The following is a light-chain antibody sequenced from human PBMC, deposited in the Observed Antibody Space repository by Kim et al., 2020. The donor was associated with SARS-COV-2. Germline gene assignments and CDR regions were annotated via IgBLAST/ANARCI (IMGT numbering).Light chain of an antibody. CDR1: RSDIGTST. CDR3: ATWDGSLSAWV. J-gene: IGLJ3*02. CDR2: SNN. V-gene: IGLV1-44*01. Sequence: GQRVTISCSGGRSDIGTSTIYWYQHLPGTAPKLLFYSNNQRPSGVPDRFSGSKSGTSASLAISGLQSEDEADYYCATWDGSLSAWVFGGGTQLTVL.